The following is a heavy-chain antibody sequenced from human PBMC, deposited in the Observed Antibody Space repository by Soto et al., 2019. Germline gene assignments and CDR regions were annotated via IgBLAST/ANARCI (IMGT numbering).Heavy chain of an antibody. V-gene: IGHV1-2*04. CDR3: ARDLREVVVQLPFDY. D-gene: IGHD3-22*01. CDR2: INPNGGGR. J-gene: IGHJ4*02. CDR1: GYTFTGFH. Sequence: ASVKVSCKASGYTFTGFHIHWVRQAPGQGLEWMGWINPNGGGRNYAQKFQGWVTMTRDTSISTAYMELSSLRSEDTAVYYCARDLREVVVQLPFDYWGQGTLVTVSS.